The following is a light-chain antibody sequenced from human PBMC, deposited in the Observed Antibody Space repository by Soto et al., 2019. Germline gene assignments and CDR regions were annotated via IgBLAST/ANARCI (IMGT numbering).Light chain of an antibody. CDR3: QQYNSYSWT. CDR2: KAS. Sequence: DIPITQSPSTLSASVGDRDPRTWWASQSISSWLAWYQQKPGKAPKLLIYKASSLESGVPSRLSGSGSGTEFTLTISSLQPDDFATYYCQQYNSYSWTFGQGTKVDI. V-gene: IGKV1-5*03. CDR1: QSISSW. J-gene: IGKJ1*01.